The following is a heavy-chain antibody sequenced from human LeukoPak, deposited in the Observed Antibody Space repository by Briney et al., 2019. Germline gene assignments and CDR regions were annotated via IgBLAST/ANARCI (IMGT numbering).Heavy chain of an antibody. V-gene: IGHV3-48*03. CDR2: ISSSGSTI. D-gene: IGHD3-10*02. Sequence: GGSLRLSCAASGVTFSSYERNWVRQAPGKGLEWVSYISSSGSTIYYADSVKGRFTIYRDNAKNSLYLQMNSLRAEDTAVYYCAELGITMIGGVWGKGTTVTISS. CDR3: AELGITMIGGV. CDR1: GVTFSSYE. J-gene: IGHJ6*04.